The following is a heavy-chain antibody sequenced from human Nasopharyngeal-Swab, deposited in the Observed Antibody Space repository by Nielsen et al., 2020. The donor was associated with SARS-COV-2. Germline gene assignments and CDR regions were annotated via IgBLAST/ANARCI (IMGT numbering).Heavy chain of an antibody. CDR3: ARATYYGDYPLDY. CDR2: INHSGGT. Sequence: SETLSLTCTVSGGSISSSSYYWSWIRQPPGKGLEWIGEINHSGGTNYNPSLKSRVTISVDTSKNQFSLKLSSVTAADTAVYYCARATYYGDYPLDYWGQGTLVTVSS. CDR1: GGSISSSSYY. J-gene: IGHJ4*02. V-gene: IGHV4-39*07. D-gene: IGHD4-17*01.